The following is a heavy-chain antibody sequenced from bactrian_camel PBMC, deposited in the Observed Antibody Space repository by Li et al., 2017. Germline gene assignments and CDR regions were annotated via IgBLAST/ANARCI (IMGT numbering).Heavy chain of an antibody. J-gene: IGHJ4*01. V-gene: IGHV3S67*01. D-gene: IGHD1*01. CDR2: LSTDGST. CDR1: IFTLRAPN. CDR3: ATEECASAVLCHRNY. Sequence: VQLVESGGGLVRPGGSLRLSCAASIFTLRAPNMAWYRQSPTNECELISRLSTDGSTYYADSVKGRFTISRDNAKNTLYLQLNSLKTEDTAMYYCATEECASAVLCHRNYWGQGTQVTVS.